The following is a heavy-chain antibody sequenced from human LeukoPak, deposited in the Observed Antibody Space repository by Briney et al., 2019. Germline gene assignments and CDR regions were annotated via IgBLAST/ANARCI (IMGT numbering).Heavy chain of an antibody. Sequence: GGSLRLSCAASGFTFRNYWMSWVRQAPGKGLEWVANIKQDGSERYYVDSVKGRFTISRDNANDSLYLQMNSLRAEGTAVYYCARGKGWLDPWGRGTLVTVSS. CDR2: IKQDGSER. CDR3: ARGKGWLDP. CDR1: GFTFRNYW. J-gene: IGHJ5*02. V-gene: IGHV3-7*05.